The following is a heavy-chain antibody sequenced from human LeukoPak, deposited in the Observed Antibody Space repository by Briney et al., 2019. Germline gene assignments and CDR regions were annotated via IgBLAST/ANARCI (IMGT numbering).Heavy chain of an antibody. CDR2: IYYSGST. Sequence: SETLSLTCAVYGGSFSGYYWSWIRQPPGKGLEWIGYIYYSGSTNYNPSLKSRVTISVDTSKNQFSLKLSSVTAADTAVYYCARAGYGGNSNTLDYWGQGTLVTVSS. D-gene: IGHD4-23*01. CDR1: GGSFSGYY. CDR3: ARAGYGGNSNTLDY. J-gene: IGHJ4*02. V-gene: IGHV4-59*01.